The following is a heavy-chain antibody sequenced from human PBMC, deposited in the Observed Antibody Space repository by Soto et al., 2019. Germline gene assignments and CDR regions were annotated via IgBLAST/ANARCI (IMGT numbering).Heavy chain of an antibody. CDR2: IYYSGST. Sequence: PSETLSLTCIVSGGSISNYYWRWIRQPPGKGLEWIGYIYYSGSTNYNPSLTSRVTISVDTSKNQFSLKLSSVTAADTAVYYCARHRYSYGVYYFDYWGQGTLVTVPQ. J-gene: IGHJ4*02. CDR1: GGSISNYY. CDR3: ARHRYSYGVYYFDY. V-gene: IGHV4-59*08. D-gene: IGHD5-18*01.